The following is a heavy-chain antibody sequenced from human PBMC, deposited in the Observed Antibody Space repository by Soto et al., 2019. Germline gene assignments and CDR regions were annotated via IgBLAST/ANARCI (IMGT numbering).Heavy chain of an antibody. CDR3: ARGYCSGGSCHPPPYYYYMDV. D-gene: IGHD2-15*01. CDR2: INHSGST. Sequence: SETLSLTCAVYGGSFSGYYWSWIRQPPGKGLEWIGEINHSGSTNYNPSLKSRVTISVDTSKNQFSLKLSSVTAADTAVYYCARGYCSGGSCHPPPYYYYMDVWGKGTTVTVSS. J-gene: IGHJ6*03. V-gene: IGHV4-34*01. CDR1: GGSFSGYY.